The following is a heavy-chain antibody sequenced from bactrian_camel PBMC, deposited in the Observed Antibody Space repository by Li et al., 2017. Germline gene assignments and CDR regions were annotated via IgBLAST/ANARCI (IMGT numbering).Heavy chain of an antibody. CDR3: TYDGWVERDGRCDS. D-gene: IGHD3*01. CDR2: ISNDGIT. Sequence: HVQLVESGGGSVQAGETLRLSCKASGFTFRDSDMGWYRQAPGDECEMIAYISNDGITHYADSVKGRFTISQVNAKNTVYLQMNDLKPDDTAVYFCTYDGWVERDGRCDSGDEGTQVTVS. V-gene: IGHV3S55*01. CDR1: GFTFRDSD. J-gene: IGHJ4*01.